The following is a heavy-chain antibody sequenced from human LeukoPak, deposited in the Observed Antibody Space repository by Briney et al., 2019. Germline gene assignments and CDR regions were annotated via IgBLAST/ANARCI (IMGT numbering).Heavy chain of an antibody. CDR3: AKVKGIQGYYYYGMDV. CDR1: GFTFSNAW. J-gene: IGHJ6*04. V-gene: IGHV3-15*01. D-gene: IGHD3-10*01. Sequence: NSGGSLRLSCAASGFTFSNAWMSWVRQAPGKGLEWVGRIKSKTDGGTTDYAAPVKGRFTISRDNSKNTLYLQMNSLRAEDTAVYYCAKVKGIQGYYYYGMDVWGKGTTVTVSS. CDR2: IKSKTDGGTT.